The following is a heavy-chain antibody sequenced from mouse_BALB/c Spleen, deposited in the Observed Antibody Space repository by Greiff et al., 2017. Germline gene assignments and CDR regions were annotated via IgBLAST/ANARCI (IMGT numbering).Heavy chain of an antibody. Sequence: VQLQQPGAELVMPGASVKMSCKASGYTFTDYWMHWVKQRPGQGLEWIGAIDTSDSYTSYNQKFKGKATLTVDESSSTAYMQLSSLTSEDSAVYYCARGLLRRDYAMDYWGQGTSVTVSS. CDR3: ARGLLRRDYAMDY. D-gene: IGHD1-1*01. J-gene: IGHJ4*01. CDR1: GYTFTDYW. V-gene: IGHV1-69*01. CDR2: IDTSDSYT.